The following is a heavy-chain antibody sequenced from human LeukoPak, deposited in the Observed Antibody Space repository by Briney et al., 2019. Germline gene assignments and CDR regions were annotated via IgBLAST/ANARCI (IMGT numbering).Heavy chain of an antibody. V-gene: IGHV3-11*04. Sequence: GGSLRLSCAASGLTVSSSYMSWVRQAPGKGLEWVSYISNSGSTIYYADSVKGRFTISRDNAKNSLYLQMNSLRAEDTAVYYCARVGWGLFDYWGQGTLVTVSS. J-gene: IGHJ4*02. CDR2: ISNSGSTI. D-gene: IGHD7-27*01. CDR3: ARVGWGLFDY. CDR1: GLTVSSSY.